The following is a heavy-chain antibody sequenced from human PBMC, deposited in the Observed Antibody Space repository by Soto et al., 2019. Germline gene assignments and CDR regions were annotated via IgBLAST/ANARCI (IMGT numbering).Heavy chain of an antibody. V-gene: IGHV6-1*01. CDR2: TYYRSQWYS. Sequence: SQTLSLTCAISEDSVSSNNAAWNWVRQSPSRGLEWLGRTYYRSQWYSDYAVSVKSRMTINADTSKNLFSLHLNSVTPEDTAVYYCARERTGGYDFFDYWGQGTLVTVS. CDR1: EDSVSSNNAA. J-gene: IGHJ4*02. CDR3: ARERTGGYDFFDY. D-gene: IGHD5-12*01.